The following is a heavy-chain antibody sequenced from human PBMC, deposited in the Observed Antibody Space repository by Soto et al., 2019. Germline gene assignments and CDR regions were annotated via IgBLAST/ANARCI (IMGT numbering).Heavy chain of an antibody. CDR3: ARGAMANFDY. CDR2: FIAMLGTP. Sequence: SVKVSCKASGGTFGSQGIAWVRQAPGQGLEWMGGFIAMLGTPTYAKKVQGRATISADESLTSSYLELRSLRSEDTGVYFCARGAMANFDYWGQGTVVTVSS. V-gene: IGHV1-69*13. CDR1: GGTFGSQG. D-gene: IGHD5-18*01. J-gene: IGHJ4*02.